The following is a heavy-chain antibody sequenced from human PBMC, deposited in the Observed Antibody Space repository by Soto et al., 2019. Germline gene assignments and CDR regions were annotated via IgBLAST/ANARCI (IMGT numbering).Heavy chain of an antibody. CDR3: ARGAMANFDY. CDR2: FIAMLGTP. Sequence: SVKVSCKASGGTFGSQGIAWVRQAPGQGLEWMGGFIAMLGTPTYAKKVQGRATISADESLTSSYLELRSLRSEDTGVYFCARGAMANFDYWGQGTVVTVSS. V-gene: IGHV1-69*13. CDR1: GGTFGSQG. D-gene: IGHD5-18*01. J-gene: IGHJ4*02.